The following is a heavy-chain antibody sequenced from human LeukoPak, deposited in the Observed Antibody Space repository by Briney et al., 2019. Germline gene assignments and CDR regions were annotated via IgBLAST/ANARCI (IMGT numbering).Heavy chain of an antibody. CDR1: GFTFSSYA. V-gene: IGHV3-64D*06. D-gene: IGHD3-22*01. J-gene: IGHJ4*02. Sequence: GGSLRLSCSASGFTFSSYAMHWVRQAPGKGLEYVSAISSNGGSTYYADSVKGRFTISRDNSKNTLYLQMSSLRAEDTAVYYCVKDKVGDSSGQGPFDYWGQGTLVTVSS. CDR2: ISSNGGST. CDR3: VKDKVGDSSGQGPFDY.